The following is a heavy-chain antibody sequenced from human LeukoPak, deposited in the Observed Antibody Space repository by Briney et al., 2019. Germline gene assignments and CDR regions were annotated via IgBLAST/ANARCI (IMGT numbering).Heavy chain of an antibody. D-gene: IGHD1-26*01. CDR3: ARPVGGSYCY. CDR2: ISTYTLNT. CDR1: GYTFTSYG. J-gene: IGHJ4*02. Sequence: GASVRVSGKPAGYTFTSYGISGVRQAPGQGGEWMGSISTYTLNTNYAHKLQGRVTMPTATSTSTASIELRTPRSDDTAVYYCARPVGGSYCYWGQGALVTVSS. V-gene: IGHV1-18*01.